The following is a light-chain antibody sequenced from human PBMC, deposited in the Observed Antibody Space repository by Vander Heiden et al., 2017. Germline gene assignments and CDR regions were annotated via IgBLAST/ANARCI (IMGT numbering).Light chain of an antibody. J-gene: IGKJ4*01. Sequence: DIQMTPSPSTLSASVGDRVTLPFRASQSISSWLAWYQQKPGKAPKLLIYDASSLESGVPSRFSGSGSGTEFTLTISSLQPDDFATYYCQQYNSYSFLTFGGGTKVEIK. CDR1: QSISSW. CDR2: DAS. CDR3: QQYNSYSFLT. V-gene: IGKV1-5*01.